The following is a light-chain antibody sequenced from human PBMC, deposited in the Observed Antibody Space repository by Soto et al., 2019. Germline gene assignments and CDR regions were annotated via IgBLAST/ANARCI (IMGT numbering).Light chain of an antibody. V-gene: IGKV3-15*01. CDR1: QSIGGN. CDR2: GAS. CDR3: QRYNIWPLT. J-gene: IGKJ4*01. Sequence: EIVMTQSPATLSVSPGERATLSCRASQSIGGNLAWYQQKPGQAPRLLIYGASTRATGIPARFSGSGSGTEFTLTISSLQSEDFAVYFCQRYNIWPLTFGGGTKVEIK.